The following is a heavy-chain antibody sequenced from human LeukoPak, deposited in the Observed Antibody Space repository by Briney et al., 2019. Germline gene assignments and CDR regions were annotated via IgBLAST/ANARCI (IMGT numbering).Heavy chain of an antibody. CDR1: GFTFSGYS. V-gene: IGHV3-21*01. CDR3: ARDKGAARGY. D-gene: IGHD6-13*01. J-gene: IGHJ4*02. CDR2: ISSSSSYI. Sequence: GGSLRLSCAASGFTFSGYSMNWVRQAPGKGLEWVSSISSSSSYIYYADSVKGRFTISRDNAKNSLYLQMNSLRAEDTAVYYCARDKGAARGYWGQRTLVTVSS.